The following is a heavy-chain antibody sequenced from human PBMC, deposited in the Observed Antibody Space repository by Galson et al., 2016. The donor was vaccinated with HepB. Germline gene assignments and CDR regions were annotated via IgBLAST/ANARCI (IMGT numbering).Heavy chain of an antibody. J-gene: IGHJ4*02. Sequence: SLRLSCAASGFTFSSYAMSWVRQSPGVGLEWVSSISSSGEHISYADSVKGRFTISRDNSKNTVSLLMSSLRADDTAIHYCAKVGFSDLDYWGQGTLVTVSS. CDR2: ISSSGEHI. D-gene: IGHD1-26*01. CDR1: GFTFSSYA. CDR3: AKVGFSDLDY. V-gene: IGHV3-23*01.